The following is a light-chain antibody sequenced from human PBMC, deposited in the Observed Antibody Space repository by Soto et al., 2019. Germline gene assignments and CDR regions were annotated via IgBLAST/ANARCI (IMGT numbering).Light chain of an antibody. CDR2: AAS. CDR3: QQSYSTWT. CDR1: QGIRND. J-gene: IGKJ1*01. Sequence: IQMTQSPSSLFASVGDRVTITCRASQGIRNDLGWYQQTPGTAPKLLIYAASSLQSGVPSRFSGSGSGTDFTLTISILQPEDFATYYCQQSYSTWTFGQGTKVDIK. V-gene: IGKV1-39*01.